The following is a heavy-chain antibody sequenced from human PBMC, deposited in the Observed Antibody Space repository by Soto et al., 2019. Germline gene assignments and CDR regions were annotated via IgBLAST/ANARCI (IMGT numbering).Heavy chain of an antibody. Sequence: GGSLRLSCAAAGFTFRNYAMNWVRQAPGKGLELVSSISGSGATTYYADSVKGRFTFSRDNSKNTLYLQMNSLRAEDTAVYYCAKAYTSSSLRYYFDYWGRGTLVTVSS. D-gene: IGHD6-6*01. J-gene: IGHJ4*02. CDR2: ISGSGATT. CDR1: GFTFRNYA. CDR3: AKAYTSSSLRYYFDY. V-gene: IGHV3-23*01.